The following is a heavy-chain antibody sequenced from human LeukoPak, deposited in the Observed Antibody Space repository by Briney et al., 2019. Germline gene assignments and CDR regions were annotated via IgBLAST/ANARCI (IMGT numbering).Heavy chain of an antibody. CDR2: IYTSGST. Sequence: SETLSLTCTVSGGSISSYYWSWIRQPAGKGLEWIGRIYTSGSTNYNPSLKSRVTMSVDTSKNQFSLKLSSVTVADTAVYYCARDYYDISADWFDPWGQGTLVTVSS. J-gene: IGHJ5*02. CDR3: ARDYYDISADWFDP. V-gene: IGHV4-4*07. CDR1: GGSISSYY. D-gene: IGHD3-22*01.